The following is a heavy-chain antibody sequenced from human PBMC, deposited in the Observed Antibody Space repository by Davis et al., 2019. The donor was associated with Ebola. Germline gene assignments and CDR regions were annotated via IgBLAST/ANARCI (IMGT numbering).Heavy chain of an antibody. J-gene: IGHJ4*02. CDR3: ARLAIAAENGYFDY. CDR1: GFSLSTSGMS. V-gene: IGHV2-70*12. D-gene: IGHD6-13*01. CDR2: IDWDDDK. Sequence: SGPTLVKPTQTLTLTCTFSGFSLSTSGMSVSWIRQPPGKALEWLALIDWDDDKYYSTSLKTRLTISKETSKNQVVRTMTNMDPVDTATYYCARLAIAAENGYFDYWGQGTLVTVSS.